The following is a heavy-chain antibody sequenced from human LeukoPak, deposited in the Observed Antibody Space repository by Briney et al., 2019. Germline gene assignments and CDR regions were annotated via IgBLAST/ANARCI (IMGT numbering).Heavy chain of an antibody. CDR2: ICYDGSNK. CDR3: ARAKRIQLWIRGGMDV. J-gene: IGHJ6*04. V-gene: IGHV3-33*01. CDR1: GFTFSSDG. D-gene: IGHD5-18*01. Sequence: GRSLRLSCAASGFTFSSDGMDWVRPAPGKGLELVAVICYDGSNKYYADSVTGRFTISTDNSKNTLYLQMSSLRAEDTAEYYCARAKRIQLWIRGGMDVWGKGTTVTVSS.